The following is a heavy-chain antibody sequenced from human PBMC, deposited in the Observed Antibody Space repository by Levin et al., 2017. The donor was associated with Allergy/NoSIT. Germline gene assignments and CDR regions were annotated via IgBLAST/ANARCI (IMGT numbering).Heavy chain of an antibody. CDR2: INSDGSNT. Sequence: GGSLRLSCVGSGYTFSGYYMHWVRQAPGKGLVWVSHINSDGSNTNYADSVKGRFTISRDNAKNTLYLQMNSLRAEDTAVYYCGRGGCSSTSCIDYWGQGILVTVSS. J-gene: IGHJ4*02. V-gene: IGHV3-74*01. CDR3: GRGGCSSTSCIDY. D-gene: IGHD2-2*01. CDR1: GYTFSGYY.